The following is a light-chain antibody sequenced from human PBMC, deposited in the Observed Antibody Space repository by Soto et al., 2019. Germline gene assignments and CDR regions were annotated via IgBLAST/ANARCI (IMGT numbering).Light chain of an antibody. CDR1: EIITNR. CDR2: DAS. V-gene: IGKV1-5*01. J-gene: IGKJ1*01. Sequence: DIQMTQSPSTLSASVGDRVTITCRASEIITNRFAWYQQKPGKAPKVLIYDASNLESGVPSRFSGFRSGTEFTLTISSLQPDDFATYYCQHYGGMWTFGQGTKVDI. CDR3: QHYGGMWT.